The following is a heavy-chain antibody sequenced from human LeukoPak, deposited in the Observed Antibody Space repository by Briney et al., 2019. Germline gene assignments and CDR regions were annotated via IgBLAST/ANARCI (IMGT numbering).Heavy chain of an antibody. Sequence: SETLSLTCTVSGGSISSSSYYWGWIRQPPGKGLEWIGSIYYSGSTYYNPSLKSRVTISVDTSKNQFSLKLSSVTAADTAVYYCARHLGYCSSTSCYADNVDYWGQGTLVTVSS. J-gene: IGHJ4*02. V-gene: IGHV4-39*01. D-gene: IGHD2-2*01. CDR2: IYYSGST. CDR1: GGSISSSSYY. CDR3: ARHLGYCSSTSCYADNVDY.